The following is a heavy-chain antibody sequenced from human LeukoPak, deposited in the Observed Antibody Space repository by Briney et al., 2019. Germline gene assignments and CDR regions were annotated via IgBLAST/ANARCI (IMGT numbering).Heavy chain of an antibody. V-gene: IGHV4-39*01. CDR3: ARQFLVPADGYYYGMDV. CDR1: GGSISSSSYS. Sequence: SETLSLTCTVSGGSISSSSYSWGWIRQPPGKGLEWIGSIYYSGSTYYNPSLKSRVTISVDTSKNQFSLKLSSVTAADTAVYYCARQFLVPADGYYYGMDVWGQGTTVTVSS. J-gene: IGHJ6*02. CDR2: IYYSGST. D-gene: IGHD2-2*01.